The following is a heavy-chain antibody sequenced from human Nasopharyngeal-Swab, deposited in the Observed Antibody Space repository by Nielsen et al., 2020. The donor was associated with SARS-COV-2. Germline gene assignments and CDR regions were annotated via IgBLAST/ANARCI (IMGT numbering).Heavy chain of an antibody. Sequence: SVTVSCKASGCTFSSYAIRWVRQARGQGLEWMGGIIPILGIANYAQKFQGRVTITADKSTSTAYMELSSLRSDDTAVYYCARDRGYSSSWYGGNWFDPWGQGTLVTVSS. CDR2: IIPILGIA. J-gene: IGHJ5*02. CDR3: ARDRGYSSSWYGGNWFDP. V-gene: IGHV1-69*10. D-gene: IGHD6-13*01. CDR1: GCTFSSYA.